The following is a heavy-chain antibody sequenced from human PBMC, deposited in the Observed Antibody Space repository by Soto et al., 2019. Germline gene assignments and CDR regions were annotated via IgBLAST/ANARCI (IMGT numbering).Heavy chain of an antibody. CDR2: IYYSGST. V-gene: IGHV4-39*01. CDR1: GGSISSSSYY. Sequence: SETLSLTCTVSGGSISSSSYYWGWIRQPPGKGLEWIGSIYYSGSTYYNPSLKSRVTISVDTSKNQFSLRLSSVTAADTAVYYCARGIAVAGRRGWFDPWGQGTLVTVSS. CDR3: ARGIAVAGRRGWFDP. J-gene: IGHJ5*02. D-gene: IGHD6-19*01.